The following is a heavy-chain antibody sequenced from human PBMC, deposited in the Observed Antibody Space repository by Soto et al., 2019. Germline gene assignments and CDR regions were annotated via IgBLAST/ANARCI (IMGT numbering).Heavy chain of an antibody. CDR3: ARSSSGWPLNYYFDY. CDR2: IYSGGST. J-gene: IGHJ4*02. D-gene: IGHD6-19*01. CDR1: GFTVSSNY. V-gene: IGHV3-53*04. Sequence: EVQLVESGGGLVQPGGSLRLSCAASGFTVSSNYMSWVRQAPGKGLEWVSVIYSGGSTYYADSVKGRFTISRHNSKNTLYLQMNSLRAEDTAVYYCARSSSGWPLNYYFDYWGQGTLVTVSS.